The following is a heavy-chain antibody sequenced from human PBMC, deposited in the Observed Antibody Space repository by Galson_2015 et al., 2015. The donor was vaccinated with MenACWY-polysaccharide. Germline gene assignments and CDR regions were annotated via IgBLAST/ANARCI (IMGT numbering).Heavy chain of an antibody. D-gene: IGHD3-10*01. V-gene: IGHV3-33*03. CDR1: GLTFRSSG. CDR2: IQNVGSPK. Sequence: SLRLSCAASGLTFRSSGMHWVRQAPGKGLEWVALIQNVGSPKAYADSVKGRFTISRDNAKNTLYLQMNSLRVEDTAVYYCVGPLGRGGTGAYGMDAWGQGTTVTVSS. J-gene: IGHJ6*02. CDR3: VGPLGRGGTGAYGMDA.